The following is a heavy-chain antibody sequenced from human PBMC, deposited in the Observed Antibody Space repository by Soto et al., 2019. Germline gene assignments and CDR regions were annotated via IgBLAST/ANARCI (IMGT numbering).Heavy chain of an antibody. D-gene: IGHD2-2*01. J-gene: IGHJ4*02. CDR3: AHRQTSAALDY. V-gene: IGHV3-30-3*01. CDR1: GFSFSISP. CDR2: ISYDGTNK. Sequence: SLRLSFAASGFSFSISPMHWVRQAPGKRPEWVALISYDGTNKFYADPVKGRFTISRDNSKSTLYLQVDSLRPEDAAVYYCAHRQTSAALDYWGQGSLVRVSS.